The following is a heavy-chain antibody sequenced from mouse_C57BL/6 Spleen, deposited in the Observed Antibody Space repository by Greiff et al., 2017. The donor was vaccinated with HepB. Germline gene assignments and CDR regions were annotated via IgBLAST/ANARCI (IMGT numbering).Heavy chain of an antibody. CDR1: GYTFTSYW. CDR2: IYPGSGST. Sequence: QVQLQQPGAELVKPGASVKMSCKASGYTFTSYWITWVKQRPGQGLEWIGDIYPGSGSTNYNEKFKSKATLTVDTSSSTAYMQLSSLTSEDSAVYYCARGGAQVLAWFAYWGQGTLVTVSA. CDR3: ARGGAQVLAWFAY. D-gene: IGHD3-2*02. J-gene: IGHJ3*01. V-gene: IGHV1-55*01.